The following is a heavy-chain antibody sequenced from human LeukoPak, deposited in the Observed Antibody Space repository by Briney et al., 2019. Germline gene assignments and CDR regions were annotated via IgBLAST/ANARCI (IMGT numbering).Heavy chain of an antibody. V-gene: IGHV4-61*02. CDR1: GGSISSGSYY. J-gene: IGHJ4*02. CDR3: ARGQEVVAENYFDY. CDR2: IYPSGTT. D-gene: IGHD5-12*01. Sequence: KTSQTLSLTCTVSGGSISSGSYYWSWIRQPAGKGLEWIGRIYPSGTTNYNPSLKSRVIISVDTSKNQFSLKLRSVTAADTAVYYCARGQEVVAENYFDYWGQGTLVTVSS.